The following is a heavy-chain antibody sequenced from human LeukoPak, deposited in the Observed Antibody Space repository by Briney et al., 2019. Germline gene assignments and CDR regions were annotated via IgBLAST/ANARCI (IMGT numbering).Heavy chain of an antibody. CDR3: ARAGCSGGSCYEDY. Sequence: GGSLRLSCAASGFTFSTYNMNWVRQAPGKGLEWVSSISSSSSYIYYADSVKGRFTISRDNAKNSLYLQMNSLRAEDTAVYYCARAGCSGGSCYEDYWGQGTLVTVSS. V-gene: IGHV3-21*01. D-gene: IGHD2-15*01. CDR1: GFTFSTYN. J-gene: IGHJ4*02. CDR2: ISSSSSYI.